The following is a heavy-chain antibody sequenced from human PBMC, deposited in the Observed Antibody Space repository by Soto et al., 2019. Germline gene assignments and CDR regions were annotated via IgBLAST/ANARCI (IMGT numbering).Heavy chain of an antibody. CDR2: IYYSGST. V-gene: IGHV4-39*01. CDR1: GGSISSSSYY. CDR3: SSHPGLLRFLRPAPDYMDV. J-gene: IGHJ6*03. D-gene: IGHD3-3*01. Sequence: SETLSLTCTVSGGSISSSSYYWGWIRQPPGKGLEWIGSIYYSGSTYYNPSLKSRVTISVDTSKNQFSLKLSSVTAADTAVYYCSSHPGLLRFLRPAPDYMDVWGKGPTVTVSS.